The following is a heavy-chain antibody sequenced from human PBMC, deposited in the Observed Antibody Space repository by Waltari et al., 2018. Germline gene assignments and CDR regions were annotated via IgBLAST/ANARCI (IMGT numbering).Heavy chain of an antibody. Sequence: EVQVVESGGGLVQPGGSLRLPCADYGFTFGNYWMTWVRRAPGKGLEWVANINQDGNGLHYVDSVRGRFTSSRDNAKNSMFLQMNSLRAEDTAVYYCARVPLPWYLDYWGQGTLVTVSS. CDR3: ARVPLPWYLDY. V-gene: IGHV3-7*01. CDR2: INQDGNGL. J-gene: IGHJ4*02. CDR1: GFTFGNYW.